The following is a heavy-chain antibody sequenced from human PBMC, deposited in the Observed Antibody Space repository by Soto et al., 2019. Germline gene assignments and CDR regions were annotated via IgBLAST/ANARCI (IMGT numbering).Heavy chain of an antibody. CDR1: GDSISSYY. CDR3: ARDEQQWRGFDC. D-gene: IGHD6-19*01. Sequence: SETLSLTFTVSGDSISSYYWTWIRQPAGKGLEWIGRIYSSGSTNYNPSLKSRVTMSVDTSKNQFSLKLSSVTAADTAVYYCARDEQQWRGFDCWGQGTLVTVSS. V-gene: IGHV4-4*07. CDR2: IYSSGST. J-gene: IGHJ4*02.